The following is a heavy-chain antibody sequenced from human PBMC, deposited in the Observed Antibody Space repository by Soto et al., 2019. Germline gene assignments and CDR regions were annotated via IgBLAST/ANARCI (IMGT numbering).Heavy chain of an antibody. V-gene: IGHV4-4*02. CDR2: IYHSGST. CDR3: ARAVGCSGGSCYSGSGDFDI. CDR1: SGSISSSNW. D-gene: IGHD2-15*01. J-gene: IGHJ3*02. Sequence: QVQLQESGPGLVKPSGTLSLTCAVSSGSISSSNWWSWVRQPPGKGLEWIGEIYHSGSTNYNPSLKSQVTISVDKSKNQFYLKLSSVTAADTAVYYCARAVGCSGGSCYSGSGDFDIWGQGTMVTVSS.